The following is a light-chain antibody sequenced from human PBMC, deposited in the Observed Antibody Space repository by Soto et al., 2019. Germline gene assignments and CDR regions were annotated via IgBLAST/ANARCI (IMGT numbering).Light chain of an antibody. V-gene: IGKV1-5*01. CDR3: QQYNSYPGA. Sequence: EIELTQSPGTLSSSVGDRVTLTCRASQSISSWLAWYQQKPGQAPKLLIFDASSLESGIPSRFSGRRSGTDFTLTISGLQSDDFAAYYCQQYNSYPGAFGQGTKVDIK. CDR1: QSISSW. CDR2: DAS. J-gene: IGKJ1*01.